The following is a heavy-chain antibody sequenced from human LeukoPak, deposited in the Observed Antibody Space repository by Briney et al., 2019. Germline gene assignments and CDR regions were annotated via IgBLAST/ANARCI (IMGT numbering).Heavy chain of an antibody. CDR1: GFTFSSYE. CDR3: ARDSNWNNGGFDY. D-gene: IGHD1/OR15-1a*01. Sequence: GGSLRLSCAASGFTFSSYEMNWVRQAPGKGLEWVSYISSSGSTIYYADSVKGRFTISRDNAKNSLYLQMNSLRAEDTAVYYCARDSNWNNGGFDYWGQGTLVTVSA. V-gene: IGHV3-48*03. CDR2: ISSSGSTI. J-gene: IGHJ4*02.